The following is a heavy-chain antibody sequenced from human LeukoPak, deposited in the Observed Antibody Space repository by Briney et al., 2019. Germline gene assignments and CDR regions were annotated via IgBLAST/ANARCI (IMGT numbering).Heavy chain of an antibody. D-gene: IGHD4-17*01. CDR1: GGIYSISS. V-gene: IGHV1-69*05. J-gene: IGHJ1*01. Sequence: GASVNVSCKISGGIYSISSITWVRQAPGQGSAWMGGIIPMSDRVNYTQKFQGRVTITKDESTSTAYMELSSLIADDTALYYCATYGGDTAEYFQYWGQGTLVAVSS. CDR3: ATYGGDTAEYFQY. CDR2: IIPMSDRV.